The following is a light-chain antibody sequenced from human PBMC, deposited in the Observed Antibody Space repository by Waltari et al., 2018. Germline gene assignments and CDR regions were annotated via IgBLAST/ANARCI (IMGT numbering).Light chain of an antibody. V-gene: IGLV3-19*01. CDR2: GKN. CDR1: SLRSHY. CDR3: NSRDSSGNHIEV. J-gene: IGLJ2*01. Sequence: SSELTQDPAVSVALGQTVRITCQGDSLRSHYASWYPQKPGQAPVLVIYGKNNRPSGSPDRFSGSSSGNTASLTITGAQAEDEADYYCNSRDSSGNHIEVFGGGTKLTVL.